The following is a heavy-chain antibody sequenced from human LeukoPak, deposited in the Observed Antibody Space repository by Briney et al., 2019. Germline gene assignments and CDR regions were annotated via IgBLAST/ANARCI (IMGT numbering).Heavy chain of an antibody. CDR2: IYYSGST. CDR3: ARALGYCSSTSCDLLDY. J-gene: IGHJ4*02. Sequence: PSQTLSLTCTVSGGSISSGDYYWSWIRQPPGKGLEWIGYIYYSGSTYYNPSLKSRVTISVDTSKNQFSLKLSSVTAADTAVYYCARALGYCSSTSCDLLDYWGQGTLVTVSS. D-gene: IGHD2-2*01. V-gene: IGHV4-30-4*08. CDR1: GGSISSGDYY.